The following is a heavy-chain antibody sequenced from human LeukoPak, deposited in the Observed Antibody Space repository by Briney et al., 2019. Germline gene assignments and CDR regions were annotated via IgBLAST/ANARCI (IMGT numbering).Heavy chain of an antibody. V-gene: IGHV1-69*05. J-gene: IGHJ5*02. CDR3: ARVARDYDFWSGQYNWFDP. CDR1: GGTFSSYA. D-gene: IGHD3-3*01. CDR2: IIPIFGTA. Sequence: SVKVSCKASGGTFSSYAISWVRQAPGQGLEWMGGIIPIFGTANYAQKFQGRVTITTDESTSTAYMELSSLGSEDTAVYYCARVARDYDFWSGQYNWFDPWGQGTLVTVSS.